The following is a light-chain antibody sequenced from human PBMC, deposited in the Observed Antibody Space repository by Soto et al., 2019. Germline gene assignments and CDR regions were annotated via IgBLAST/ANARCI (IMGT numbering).Light chain of an antibody. CDR3: AVWDDSLKGPV. CDR2: SDN. J-gene: IGLJ7*01. CDR1: RSNIGGNT. V-gene: IGLV1-44*01. Sequence: QSVLTQPPSTSGTPGQRVTISCSGSRSNIGGNTVSWYKQLPGTAPKLLIYSDNQQPSGFPDRVSGSKSGTSASLAISGLQSEDEADYYCAVWDDSLKGPVFGGGTQLTVL.